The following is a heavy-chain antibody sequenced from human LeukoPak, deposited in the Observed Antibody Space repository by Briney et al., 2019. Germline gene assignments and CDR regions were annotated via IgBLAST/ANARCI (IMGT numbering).Heavy chain of an antibody. Sequence: GESLKISCKGSGYSFSSYWIGWVRQMPGKGLEWMGFIYIGNSETRYRPSFQGQVSISADKSINTAYLQWSSLKAPDTAMYYCARQGPYGSEGYYKANWFDPWGQGTLVTVSS. V-gene: IGHV5-51*01. J-gene: IGHJ5*02. CDR3: ARQGPYGSEGYYKANWFDP. CDR2: IYIGNSET. D-gene: IGHD3-10*01. CDR1: GYSFSSYW.